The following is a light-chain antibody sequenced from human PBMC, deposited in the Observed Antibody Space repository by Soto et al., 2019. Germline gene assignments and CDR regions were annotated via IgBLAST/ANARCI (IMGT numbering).Light chain of an antibody. CDR2: GAS. J-gene: IGKJ1*01. CDR3: QQYDSSTKT. Sequence: EIVMTQSPATLSVSPGERATLSCRASQSVSSNLAWYQQKPGQAPRLLIYGASSRETGIPDRFSGSGSGTDFTLTISRLEPEDFAVYYCQQYDSSTKTFGQGTKVDIK. CDR1: QSVSSN. V-gene: IGKV3-20*01.